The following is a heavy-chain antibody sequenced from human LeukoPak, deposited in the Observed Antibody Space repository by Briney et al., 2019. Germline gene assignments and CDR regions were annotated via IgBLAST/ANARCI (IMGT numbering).Heavy chain of an antibody. CDR1: GFTFSSYE. D-gene: IGHD4-17*01. Sequence: GGSLRLSCAASGFTFSSYEMNWVRQAPGEGLEWVSYISSSGSTMYYADSVKGRFTISRDNAKNSLYLQMNSLRAEDTAVYYCARSSRYGDYPLIDYWGQGTLVTVSS. CDR2: ISSSGSTM. V-gene: IGHV3-48*03. J-gene: IGHJ4*02. CDR3: ARSSRYGDYPLIDY.